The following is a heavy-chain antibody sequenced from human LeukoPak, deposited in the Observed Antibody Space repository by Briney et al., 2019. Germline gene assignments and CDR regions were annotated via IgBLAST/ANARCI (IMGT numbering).Heavy chain of an antibody. V-gene: IGHV3-30*02. CDR2: IRYDGSNK. J-gene: IGHJ5*01. CDR3: AKAWYSSGWYWFDS. CDR1: GFTFSSYG. D-gene: IGHD6-19*01. Sequence: GGSLRLSCAASGFTFSSYGMHWVRQAPGKGLEWVAFIRYDGSNKYYADSVKGRFTISRDNSKNTLYLQMNSLRAEDTAVYYCAKAWYSSGWYWFDSWGQGTLVTVSS.